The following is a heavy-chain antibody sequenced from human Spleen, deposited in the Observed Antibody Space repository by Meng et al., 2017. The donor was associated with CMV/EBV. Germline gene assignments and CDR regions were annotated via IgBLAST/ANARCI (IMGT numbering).Heavy chain of an antibody. CDR1: GDRFTSYG. V-gene: IGHV1-69*05. J-gene: IGHJ4*02. Sequence: SVKVSCKASGDRFTSYGFSWVRQAPGQGLEWMGGIIPIFGTANYAQKFQGRVTITTDESTSTAYMELSSLRSEDTAVYYCARGSRGTPNFFDSWGRGSLVTVSS. D-gene: IGHD3-10*01. CDR3: ARGSRGTPNFFDS. CDR2: IIPIFGTA.